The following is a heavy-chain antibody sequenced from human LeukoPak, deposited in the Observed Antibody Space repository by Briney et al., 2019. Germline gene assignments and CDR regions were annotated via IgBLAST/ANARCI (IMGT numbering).Heavy chain of an antibody. CDR3: AAVGRYGDYLFDY. CDR2: IVVGSGNT. J-gene: IGHJ4*02. D-gene: IGHD4-17*01. CDR1: GFTITSSA. V-gene: IGHV1-58*02. Sequence: ASVKVSCKASGFTITSSAMQWVRQARGQRLEWIGWIVVGSGNTNYAQKFQERVTITRDMSTSTAYMELSSLRSEDTAVYYCAAVGRYGDYLFDYWGQGTLVTVSS.